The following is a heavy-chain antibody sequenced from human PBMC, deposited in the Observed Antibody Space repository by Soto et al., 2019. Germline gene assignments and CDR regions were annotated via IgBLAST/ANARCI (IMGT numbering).Heavy chain of an antibody. V-gene: IGHV4-39*01. Sequence: SETLSLTCTVSGGSISSGNYYWGWIRQPPGKGLEWIGSINYSGSTYYNPSLKSRVTVSADTSTNHFSLRLSSVTAADTAVYYCARQKVSSACYAENWFDPWGQGTLVTVSS. CDR1: GGSISSGNYY. CDR2: INYSGST. J-gene: IGHJ5*02. CDR3: ARQKVSSACYAENWFDP. D-gene: IGHD6-19*01.